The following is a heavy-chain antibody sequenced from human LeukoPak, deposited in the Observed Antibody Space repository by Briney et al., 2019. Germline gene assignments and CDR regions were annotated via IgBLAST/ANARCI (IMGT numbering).Heavy chain of an antibody. CDR1: GFTFSSYE. CDR3: AVLTGYYSY. J-gene: IGHJ4*02. CDR2: ISSSGSTI. V-gene: IGHV3-48*03. D-gene: IGHD3-9*01. Sequence: PGGSLRLSCAASGFTFSSYEMNWVRQAPGKGLEWVSYISSSGSTIYYADSVKGLFTISRDNAKNSLYLQMNSLRAEDTAVYYCAVLTGYYSYWGQGTLVTVS.